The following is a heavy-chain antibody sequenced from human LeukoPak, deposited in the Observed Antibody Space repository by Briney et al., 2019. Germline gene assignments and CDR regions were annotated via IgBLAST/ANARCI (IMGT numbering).Heavy chain of an antibody. CDR3: AKDHGLVVVAAGFDY. D-gene: IGHD2-15*01. CDR1: GFTFSSYG. V-gene: IGHV3-33*06. Sequence: PGRSLRLSCAASGFTFSSYGMHWVRQSPGKGLEWVAVIWYDGSNKYYADSVKGRFTISRDNSKNTLYLQMNSLRAEDTAVYYCAKDHGLVVVAAGFDYWGQGTLVTVSS. J-gene: IGHJ4*02. CDR2: IWYDGSNK.